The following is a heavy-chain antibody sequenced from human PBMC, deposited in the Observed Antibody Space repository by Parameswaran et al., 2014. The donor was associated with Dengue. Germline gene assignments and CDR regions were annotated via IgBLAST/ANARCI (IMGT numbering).Heavy chain of an antibody. Sequence: WIRQPPGKGLVWVSRINSDGSSTSYADSVKGRFTISRDNAKNTLYLQMNSLRAEDTAVYYCARGALDYWGQGTLVTVSS. CDR3: ARGALDY. CDR2: INSDGSST. J-gene: IGHJ4*02. V-gene: IGHV3-74*01.